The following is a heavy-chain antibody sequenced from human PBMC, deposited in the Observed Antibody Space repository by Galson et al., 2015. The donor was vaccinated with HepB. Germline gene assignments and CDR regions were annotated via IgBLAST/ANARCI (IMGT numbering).Heavy chain of an antibody. J-gene: IGHJ5*02. CDR1: GYSFTNYW. CDR2: IYPGDSDT. CDR3: ATRVNWGSSWWFDP. Sequence: QSGAEVKKPGQSLTISCKGSGYSFTNYWIGWVRQMPGKGLEWMGIIYPGDSDTRYSPSFQGQVTISADKSINTAFLHWSSLKASDTAMYYCATRVNWGSSWWFDPWGQGTLVTVSS. V-gene: IGHV5-51*03. D-gene: IGHD7-27*01.